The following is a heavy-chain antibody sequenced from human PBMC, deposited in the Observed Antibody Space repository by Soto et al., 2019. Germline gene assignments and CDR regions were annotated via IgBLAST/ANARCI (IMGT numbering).Heavy chain of an antibody. CDR3: ARGPTIVVVAATLRNWFDP. CDR2: ISSSGSTI. D-gene: IGHD2-15*01. V-gene: IGHV3-11*01. CDR1: GFTISDYY. Sequence: QVQLVESGGGLVKPGGSLRLSCAASGFTISDYYMSGIRQAPGKGLEWVSYISSSGSTIYYADSVKGRFTISRDNAKNSLHLQMNSLRAEDTAVYYCARGPTIVVVAATLRNWFDPWGQGTLVTVSS. J-gene: IGHJ5*02.